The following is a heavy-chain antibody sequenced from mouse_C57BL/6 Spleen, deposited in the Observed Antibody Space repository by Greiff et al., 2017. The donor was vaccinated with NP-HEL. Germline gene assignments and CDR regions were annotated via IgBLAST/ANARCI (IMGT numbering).Heavy chain of an antibody. Sequence: QVQLQQSGPGLVAPSQSLSITCTVSGFSLTSYGVDWVRQSPGKGLEWLGVIWGVGSTNYNSALKSRLSISKDNSKSQVFLKMNSLQTDDTAMYYCARSYYDYDGWYFDVWGTGTTVTVSS. CDR1: GFSLTSYG. D-gene: IGHD2-4*01. CDR2: IWGVGST. CDR3: ARSYYDYDGWYFDV. V-gene: IGHV2-6*01. J-gene: IGHJ1*03.